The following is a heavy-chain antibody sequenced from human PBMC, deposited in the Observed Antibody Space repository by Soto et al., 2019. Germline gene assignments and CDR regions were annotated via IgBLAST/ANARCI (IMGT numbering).Heavy chain of an antibody. CDR2: IWYDGTNK. CDR3: ARTACYSPYYFDY. Sequence: QVQLVESGGGVVQPGRSLRLSCAASGFTFSSYGMHWVRQAPGKGLEWVAVIWYDGTNKYYADSVKGRFTISRDNSKNTLYLQMICLRADATAVYYFARTACYSPYYFDYRGQGTLVTVSS. V-gene: IGHV3-33*01. D-gene: IGHD5-18*01. CDR1: GFTFSSYG. J-gene: IGHJ4*01.